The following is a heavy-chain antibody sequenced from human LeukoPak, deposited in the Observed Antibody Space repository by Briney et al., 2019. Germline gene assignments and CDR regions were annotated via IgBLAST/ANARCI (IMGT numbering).Heavy chain of an antibody. CDR1: NYTFISYG. Sequence: SVKVSCKTSNYTFISYGMSWVRQAPGQGLEWMGGIIPIFGTANYAQKFQGRVTITADESTSTAYMELSSLRSEDTAVYYCARDRGAGCFDYWGQGTLVTVSS. J-gene: IGHJ4*02. CDR3: ARDRGAGCFDY. CDR2: IIPIFGTA. D-gene: IGHD3-10*01. V-gene: IGHV1-69*13.